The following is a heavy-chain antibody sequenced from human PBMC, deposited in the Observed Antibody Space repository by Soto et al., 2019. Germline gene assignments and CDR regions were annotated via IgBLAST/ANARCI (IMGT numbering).Heavy chain of an antibody. D-gene: IGHD6-13*01. Sequence: ASVKVSCKASGGTFSSYAISWVRQAPGQGLEWMGGVIPIFGTANYAQKFQGRVTITADKSTSTAYMELSSLRSEDTAVYYCARGRIGQQLGTYYYGMDVWGQGTTVTVSS. CDR3: ARGRIGQQLGTYYYGMDV. CDR2: VIPIFGTA. J-gene: IGHJ6*02. V-gene: IGHV1-69*06. CDR1: GGTFSSYA.